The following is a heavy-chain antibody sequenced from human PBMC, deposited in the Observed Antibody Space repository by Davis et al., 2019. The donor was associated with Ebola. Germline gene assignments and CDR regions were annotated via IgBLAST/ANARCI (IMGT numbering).Heavy chain of an antibody. V-gene: IGHV3-53*01. CDR2: IYSAGGT. Sequence: GESLKISCAASGFNVSSNYIYWVRQAPGKGLEWVSVIYSAGGTYFADSVKGRFTISRDKSRNTVFLQMNNLRAEDTAVYYCARDRSEGGTIGYFHDWGQGTLVTVSS. J-gene: IGHJ1*01. CDR1: GFNVSSNY. D-gene: IGHD1-26*01. CDR3: ARDRSEGGTIGYFHD.